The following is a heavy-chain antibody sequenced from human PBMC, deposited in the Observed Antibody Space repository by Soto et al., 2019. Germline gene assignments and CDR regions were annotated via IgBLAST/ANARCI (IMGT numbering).Heavy chain of an antibody. J-gene: IGHJ4*02. Sequence: SETLSLTCTVSGGSISSYYWSWIRQPPGKGLEWIGYIYYSGSTNYNPSLKSRVTISVDTSKNQFSLKLSSVTAADTAVYYCTRRNYDSPMYYFDYWGQGTLVTVSS. V-gene: IGHV4-59*01. CDR3: TRRNYDSPMYYFDY. CDR2: IYYSGST. CDR1: GGSISSYY. D-gene: IGHD3-3*01.